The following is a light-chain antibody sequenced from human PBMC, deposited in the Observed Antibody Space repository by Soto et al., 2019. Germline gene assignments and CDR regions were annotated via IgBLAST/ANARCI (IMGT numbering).Light chain of an antibody. V-gene: IGLV2-14*01. CDR2: XFX. CDR3: SSYTSSSPYV. CDR1: SSDGGGYNY. J-gene: IGLJ1*01. Sequence: HSVLTQPASVSGSPGQSVTISCTGTSSDGGGYNYVSWYQQHPAKSPRLXIXXFXXRPSGVSNRFSGSKSGNTASLTISGLQAEDEADYYCSSYTSSSPYVFGTGTKVTVL.